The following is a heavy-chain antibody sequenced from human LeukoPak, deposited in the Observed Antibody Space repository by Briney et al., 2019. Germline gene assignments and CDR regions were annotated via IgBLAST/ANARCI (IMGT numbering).Heavy chain of an antibody. CDR1: GFTFSRYW. CDR3: VLDLFSSFAFDI. D-gene: IGHD3/OR15-3a*01. CDR2: INSDGSST. Sequence: GGSLRLSCAASGFTFSRYWMHWVRQAPGKGLLWVSRINSDGSSTYYADSVKGRFTTSRDNAKNALHLQMNSLTAEDAAVYYCVLDLFSSFAFDIWGQGTMVTVSS. J-gene: IGHJ3*02. V-gene: IGHV3-74*01.